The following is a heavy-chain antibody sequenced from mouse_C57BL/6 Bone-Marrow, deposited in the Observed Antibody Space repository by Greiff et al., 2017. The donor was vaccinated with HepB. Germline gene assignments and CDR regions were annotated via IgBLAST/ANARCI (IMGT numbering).Heavy chain of an antibody. D-gene: IGHD2-2*01. CDR1: GYSFTSYY. CDR3: ARKREVYYGYDGFDY. CDR2: IYPGSGNT. Sequence: VKLMESGPELVKPGASVKISCKASGYSFTSYYIHWVKQRPGQGLEWIGWIYPGSGNTKYNEKFKGKATLTADTSSSTAYMQLSSLTSEDSAVYYCARKREVYYGYDGFDYWGQGTTLTVSS. J-gene: IGHJ2*01. V-gene: IGHV1-66*01.